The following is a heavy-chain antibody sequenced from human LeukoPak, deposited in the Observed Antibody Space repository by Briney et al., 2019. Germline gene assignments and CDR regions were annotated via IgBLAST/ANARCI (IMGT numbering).Heavy chain of an antibody. Sequence: AGRSLRLSCAASGFTFDDYAMHWVRQAPGKGLEWVSGISWNSGSIGYADSVKGRFTISRDNAKNSLYLQMNSLRAEDTAVYYCARARGAEDHYYMDVWGKGTTVTVSS. CDR1: GFTFDDYA. CDR3: ARARGAEDHYYMDV. J-gene: IGHJ6*03. CDR2: ISWNSGSI. V-gene: IGHV3-9*01. D-gene: IGHD3-10*01.